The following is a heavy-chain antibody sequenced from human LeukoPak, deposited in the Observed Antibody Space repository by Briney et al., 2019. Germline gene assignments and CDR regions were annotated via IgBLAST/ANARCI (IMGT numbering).Heavy chain of an antibody. Sequence: SETLSLTRIVSGDSVGSYYWNWIRQTPGKELEWIGYIFYSGNPTYNPSLNSRATISLHTSKNQFSLKLRSVTAADTAVYYCARSRREIGVPVAGLIDYWGQGTQVTVSS. J-gene: IGHJ4*02. V-gene: IGHV4-59*02. CDR3: ARSRREIGVPVAGLIDY. D-gene: IGHD6-19*01. CDR2: IFYSGNP. CDR1: GDSVGSYY.